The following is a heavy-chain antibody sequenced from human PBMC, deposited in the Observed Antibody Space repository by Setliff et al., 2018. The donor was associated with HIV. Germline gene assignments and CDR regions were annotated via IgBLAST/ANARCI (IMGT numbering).Heavy chain of an antibody. CDR1: GFAFSTFD. CDR3: AKPTSGLYPRAFDL. D-gene: IGHD1-26*01. J-gene: IGHJ3*01. V-gene: IGHV3-23*01. CDR2: VSPSSIVT. Sequence: PGGSLRLSCAASGFAFSTFDMNWVRQTPERGLEWVSAVSPSSIVTYYADSVKGRFTVSRDDSNNMLFLQMSSLGLEDTALYYCAKPTSGLYPRAFDLWGQGTLVTVSS.